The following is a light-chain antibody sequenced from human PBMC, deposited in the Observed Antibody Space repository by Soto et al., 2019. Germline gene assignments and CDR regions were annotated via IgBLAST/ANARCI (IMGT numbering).Light chain of an antibody. CDR3: AAWDDSLYGHFV. Sequence: QSVLTQAPSASGTPGQRVVISCSGGSANIGNNFVYWYQRLPGTAPKPLIYRNNQRRSGVPDRFSGSKSGTSAFLAISGLRSEDEAEYYCAAWDDSLYGHFVFGTGTKVTVL. V-gene: IGLV1-47*01. CDR1: SANIGNNF. CDR2: RNN. J-gene: IGLJ1*01.